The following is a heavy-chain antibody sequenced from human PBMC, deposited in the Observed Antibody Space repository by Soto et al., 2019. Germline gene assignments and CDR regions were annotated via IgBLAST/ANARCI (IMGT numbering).Heavy chain of an antibody. V-gene: IGHV3-23*01. CDR3: AKQEAVDIVATIYR. D-gene: IGHD5-12*01. J-gene: IGHJ4*02. Sequence: GGSLRLSGAASGFTFSSYAISWVRQGPGKRLEWGAAISGSGCSTYDADSVKGRFTISRENSKNTLDLQMNSLRAEDTAVYYWAKQEAVDIVATIYRWGQGT. CDR1: GFTFSSYA. CDR2: ISGSGCST.